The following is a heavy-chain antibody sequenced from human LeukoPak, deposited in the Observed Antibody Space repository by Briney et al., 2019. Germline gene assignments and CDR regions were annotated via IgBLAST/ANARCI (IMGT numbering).Heavy chain of an antibody. CDR2: ISWNSGSI. D-gene: IGHD6-13*01. V-gene: IGHV3-9*01. CDR3: AKDFSGIAAAEFDY. Sequence: SGGSLRLSCAASGFTFDDYAMHWVRQAPGKGLEWVSGISWNSGSIGYADSVKGRFTISRDNAKNSLYLQVNSLRAEDTALYYCAKDFSGIAAAEFDYWGQGTLVTVSS. J-gene: IGHJ4*02. CDR1: GFTFDDYA.